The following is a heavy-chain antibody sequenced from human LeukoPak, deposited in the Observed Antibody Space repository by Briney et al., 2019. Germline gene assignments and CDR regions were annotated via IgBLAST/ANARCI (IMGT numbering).Heavy chain of an antibody. CDR2: IYTSGST. D-gene: IGHD6-19*01. Sequence: PSETLSLTCTVSGGSISSYYWSWIRQPAGKGLEWIGRIYTSGSTNYNPSLKSRVTISVDTSKNQFSLKLSSVPAADTAVYYCARVFSYSSGWRYYYYYYMDVWGKGTTLTVSS. CDR3: ARVFSYSSGWRYYYYYYMDV. CDR1: GGSISSYY. V-gene: IGHV4-4*07. J-gene: IGHJ6*03.